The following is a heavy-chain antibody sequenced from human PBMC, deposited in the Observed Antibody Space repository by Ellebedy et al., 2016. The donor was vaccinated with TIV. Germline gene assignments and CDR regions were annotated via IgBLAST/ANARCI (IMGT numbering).Heavy chain of an antibody. D-gene: IGHD3-16*01. Sequence: GGSLRLSCAASGFSFRSYWMSWVRQAPGKGLEWVANIYQDGGVQYYVDSVKGRFTISGDNADNSLFLQMNSLRAEDTAVYYCARRGSYGDYAVQINSWFDTWGRGTLVAVSS. CDR2: IYQDGGVQ. CDR3: ARRGSYGDYAVQINSWFDT. V-gene: IGHV3-7*01. CDR1: GFSFRSYW. J-gene: IGHJ5*02.